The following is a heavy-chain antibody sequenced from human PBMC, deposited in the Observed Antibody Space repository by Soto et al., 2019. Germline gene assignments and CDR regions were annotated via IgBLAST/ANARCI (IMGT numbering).Heavy chain of an antibody. Sequence: GESLKISCQGTGYRFSSSWIGWVRQKPGKGLEWLGNVYPSDSDVRYSPAFEGQVTISADNSINTAYLQWSSLKASDTAMYYCARHVGYYYGSGPLAWFDPWGQGTLVTVSS. J-gene: IGHJ5*02. D-gene: IGHD3-10*01. CDR1: GYRFSSSW. CDR3: ARHVGYYYGSGPLAWFDP. V-gene: IGHV5-51*01. CDR2: VYPSDSDV.